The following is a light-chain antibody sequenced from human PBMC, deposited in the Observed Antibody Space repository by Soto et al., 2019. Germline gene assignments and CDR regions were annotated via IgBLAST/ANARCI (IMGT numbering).Light chain of an antibody. V-gene: IGKV1-5*01. Sequence: DIQMTQSPSSVSASVGDRVTITCRASQGISSWLAWYQQKPGKATKLVIYDASTLRSGVPSRFSGGGSGTEFTLTISSLQPDDFATYYCQQYNTYSTFGQGTRLEIK. J-gene: IGKJ5*01. CDR3: QQYNTYST. CDR1: QGISSW. CDR2: DAS.